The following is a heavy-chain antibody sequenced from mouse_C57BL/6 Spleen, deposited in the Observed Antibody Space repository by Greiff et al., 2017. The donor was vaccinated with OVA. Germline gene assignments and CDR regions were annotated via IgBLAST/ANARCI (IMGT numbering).Heavy chain of an antibody. V-gene: IGHV1-26*01. D-gene: IGHD2-1*01. CDR1: GYTFTDYY. CDR2: INPNNGGT. CDR3: ADYGNSRAWFAY. Sequence: EVQLQQSGPELVKPGASVKISCKASGYTFTDYYMNWVNQSHGKSLEWIGDINPNNGGTSYNQKFKGKATLTVDKSASTAYMELRSLTSEDSAVYYCADYGNSRAWFAYWGQGTLVTVSA. J-gene: IGHJ3*01.